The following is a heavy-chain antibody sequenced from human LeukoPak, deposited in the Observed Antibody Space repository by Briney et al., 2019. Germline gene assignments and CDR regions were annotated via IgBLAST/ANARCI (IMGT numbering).Heavy chain of an antibody. J-gene: IGHJ4*02. D-gene: IGHD1-1*01. V-gene: IGHV3-33*01. CDR1: GFTFSSYG. CDR3: ARDPNPNWNDVNGLGDY. Sequence: PGGSLRLSCAASGFTFSSYGMHWVRQAPGKGLGWVAVIWYDGSNKYYADSVKGRFTISRDNSKNTLYLQMNSLRAEDTAVYCCARDPNPNWNDVNGLGDYWGQGTLVTVSS. CDR2: IWYDGSNK.